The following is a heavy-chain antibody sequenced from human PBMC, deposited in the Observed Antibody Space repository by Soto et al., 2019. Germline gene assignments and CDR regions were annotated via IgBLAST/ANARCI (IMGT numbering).Heavy chain of an antibody. J-gene: IGHJ5*02. Sequence: SETLSLTCTVSGGAVSSGTYYWSWIRQPPGKGLEWIGHIYFTGNTNYNPSLKSRVTMSLDTSRNQFSLKLSSVTAADTAVYYCTRGPPRVQWFDPWGRGTLVTVSS. V-gene: IGHV4-61*01. CDR2: IYFTGNT. CDR1: GGAVSSGTYY. CDR3: TRGPPRVQWFDP.